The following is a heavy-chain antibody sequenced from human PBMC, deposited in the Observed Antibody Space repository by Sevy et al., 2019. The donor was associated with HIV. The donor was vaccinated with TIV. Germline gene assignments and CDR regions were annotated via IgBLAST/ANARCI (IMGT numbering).Heavy chain of an antibody. CDR2: ISGSGGST. CDR3: AKVGGGSEPRRFDY. Sequence: GGSLRLSCAASGFTFSSYAMSWVRQAPGKGLEWVSAISGSGGSTYYADSVKGRFTISRDNSKNTLYLHMNSLRAEDTAVCYCAKVGGGSEPRRFDYWGQGTLVTVSS. J-gene: IGHJ4*02. CDR1: GFTFSSYA. D-gene: IGHD2-15*01. V-gene: IGHV3-23*01.